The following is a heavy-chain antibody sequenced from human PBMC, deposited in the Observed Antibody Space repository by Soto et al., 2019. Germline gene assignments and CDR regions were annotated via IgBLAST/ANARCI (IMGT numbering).Heavy chain of an antibody. J-gene: IGHJ4*02. V-gene: IGHV1-69*01. D-gene: IGHD3-10*01. Sequence: QVQLVQSGAEVKKPGSSVKVSCKASGGIFSTYAISWLRQAPGQGLEWMGGIMPIFGAPNYAQRFQGRVTITADESTTTAPVELARGICDDTVVYYCARDRDDDGSGNYCDRIDCGGQGDLVTVSS. CDR2: IMPIFGAP. CDR1: GGIFSTYA. CDR3: ARDRDDDGSGNYCDRIDC.